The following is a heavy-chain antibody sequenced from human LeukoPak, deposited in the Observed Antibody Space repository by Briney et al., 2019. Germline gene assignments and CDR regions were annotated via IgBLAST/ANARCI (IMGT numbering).Heavy chain of an antibody. V-gene: IGHV3-23*01. D-gene: IGHD6-13*01. Sequence: GGSLRLSCAASGLTFSNYAMTWVRQTPGKGLEWVSSISSDGVTTSYADSVEGRFTISRDNSRNTLYLQMNSLRAEDTAIYYCAKYLRAARRIFDYWGQGTLVTVSS. CDR3: AKYLRAARRIFDY. J-gene: IGHJ4*02. CDR2: ISSDGVTT. CDR1: GLTFSNYA.